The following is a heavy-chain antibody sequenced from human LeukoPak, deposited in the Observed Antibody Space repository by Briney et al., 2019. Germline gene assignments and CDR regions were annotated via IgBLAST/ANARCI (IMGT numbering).Heavy chain of an antibody. CDR1: GFTFSSYA. Sequence: GGSLRLSCAASGFTFSSYAMSWVRQAPGKGLEWVSAISGSGGSTYYADSVKGRFTISRDNSKNTLYLQMNSLRAEDTAVYYCAKDRIRYSSSWYGEDYWGQGTLVTVSS. CDR3: AKDRIRYSSSWYGEDY. D-gene: IGHD6-13*01. V-gene: IGHV3-23*01. CDR2: ISGSGGST. J-gene: IGHJ4*02.